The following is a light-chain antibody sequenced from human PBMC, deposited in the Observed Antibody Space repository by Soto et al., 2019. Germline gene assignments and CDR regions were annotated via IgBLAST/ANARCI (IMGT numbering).Light chain of an antibody. Sequence: EIVMTQSPATLSVSPGERATLSCRASQSISSNLAWYQQKPGQAPRLLIYGPTTRATGIPARFSGSGSGTEFTLTISSLQSEDFAVYYCQHYNSYSEAFGQGTKVELK. J-gene: IGKJ1*01. CDR3: QHYNSYSEA. CDR1: QSISSN. CDR2: GPT. V-gene: IGKV3-15*01.